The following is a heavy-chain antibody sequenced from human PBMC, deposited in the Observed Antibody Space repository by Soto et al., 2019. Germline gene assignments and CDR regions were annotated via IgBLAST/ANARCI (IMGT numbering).Heavy chain of an antibody. CDR3: ARVSSSWGIVNYFDY. J-gene: IGHJ4*02. Sequence: ETLSLTCTVSGGSVSSGSYYWSWIRQPPGKGLECIGYIYYSGSTNYNPSLKSRVTISVDTSKNQFSLKLSSVTAADTAVYYCARVSSSWGIVNYFDYWGQGTLVTVSS. CDR2: IYYSGST. V-gene: IGHV4-61*01. D-gene: IGHD6-13*01. CDR1: GGSVSSGSYY.